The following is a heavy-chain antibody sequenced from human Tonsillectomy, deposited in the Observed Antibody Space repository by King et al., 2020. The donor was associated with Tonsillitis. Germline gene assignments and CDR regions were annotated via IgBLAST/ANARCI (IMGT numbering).Heavy chain of an antibody. D-gene: IGHD1-26*01. CDR3: ARPWGTWPTINWFDP. V-gene: IGHV1-2*02. CDR2: INPNTGGT. Sequence: QLVQSGAEVKKPGASVKVSCKASGYTFTGHFLHWVRQAPGQGLEWMGWINPNTGGTKYPQNFRGRVTMTRDVSTAYMELTDLTSDDTAVYYCARPWGTWPTINWFDPWGQGTLVTVSS. J-gene: IGHJ5*02. CDR1: GYTFTGHF.